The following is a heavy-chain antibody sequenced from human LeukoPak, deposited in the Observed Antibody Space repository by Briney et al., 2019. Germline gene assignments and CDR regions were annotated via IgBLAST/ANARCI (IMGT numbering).Heavy chain of an antibody. Sequence: GESLKISCKGSGYSFTSYWIGWVRQMPGKGLEWVGFIYPDDSDSRYSPPFQGQVTISADKSISTAYLQWSSLKASDTAIYYCARPPADYGDYPSYFDSWGQGTLVTVSS. CDR3: ARPPADYGDYPSYFDS. CDR2: IYPDDSDS. J-gene: IGHJ4*02. CDR1: GYSFTSYW. D-gene: IGHD4-17*01. V-gene: IGHV5-51*01.